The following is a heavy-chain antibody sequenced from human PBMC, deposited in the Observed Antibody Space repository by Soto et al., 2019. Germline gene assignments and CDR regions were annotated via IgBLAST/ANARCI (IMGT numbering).Heavy chain of an antibody. J-gene: IGHJ3*01. V-gene: IGHV5-51*03. CDR1: GYTFRSYW. D-gene: IGHD2-21*01. CDR2: IYPGDSDT. CDR3: VRLRLNAFDV. Sequence: EVRLMPSGAEMKKPGESLKISCEASGYTFRSYWIGWVRQVPGKGLEWMAIIYPGDSDTIYSPSFQGQVTISADMSISTAYLQWNNLKASDSAIYYCVRLRLNAFDVWGRGTVITVSS.